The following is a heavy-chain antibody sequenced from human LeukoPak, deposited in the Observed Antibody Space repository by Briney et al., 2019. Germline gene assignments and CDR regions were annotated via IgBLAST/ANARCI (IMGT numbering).Heavy chain of an antibody. J-gene: IGHJ4*02. V-gene: IGHV3-48*03. CDR1: GFTFSSYE. D-gene: IGHD3-22*01. Sequence: GGSLRLSCAASGFTFSSYEMNWVRQAPGKGLEWVSHISSSGSSKNYADSVKGRFTISRDNAKNSLYLQMNSLRAEDTAVYYCARSPYDSSGYYFCWGQGTLVTVSS. CDR2: ISSSGSSK. CDR3: ARSPYDSSGYYFC.